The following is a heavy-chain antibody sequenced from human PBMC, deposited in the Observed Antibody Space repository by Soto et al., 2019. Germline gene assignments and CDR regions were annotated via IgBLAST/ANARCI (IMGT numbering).Heavy chain of an antibody. CDR2: IYYSGST. Sequence: PSETLSLTCTVSGGSISSSSYYWGWIRQPPGKGLEWIGSIYYSGSTYYNPSLKSRVTISVDTSKNQFSLKLSSVTAADTAVYYCARRYRIAAAGTGIDYYYYGMDVWGQGTTVT. CDR3: ARRYRIAAAGTGIDYYYYGMDV. D-gene: IGHD6-13*01. V-gene: IGHV4-39*01. CDR1: GGSISSSSYY. J-gene: IGHJ6*02.